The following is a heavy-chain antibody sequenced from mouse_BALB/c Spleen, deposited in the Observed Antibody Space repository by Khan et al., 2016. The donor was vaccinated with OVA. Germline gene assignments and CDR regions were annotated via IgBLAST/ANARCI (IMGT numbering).Heavy chain of an antibody. D-gene: IGHD2-4*01. V-gene: IGHV1S81*02. CDR3: ARSTMITTEFAY. J-gene: IGHJ3*01. Sequence: QVQLQQPGAELVKPGASVKLSCKASGYTFTSYWIHWVKQRPGQGLEWIGEINPSNGRTNYNEKFKSKATLTVDKSSNTAYMQLSSRTSEDSAVYYCARSTMITTEFAYWGQGTLVTVSA. CDR2: INPSNGRT. CDR1: GYTFTSYW.